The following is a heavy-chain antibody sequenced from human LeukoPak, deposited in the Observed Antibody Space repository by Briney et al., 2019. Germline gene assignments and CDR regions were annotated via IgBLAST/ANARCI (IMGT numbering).Heavy chain of an antibody. V-gene: IGHV3-23*01. CDR3: ARNRGDPSYFDY. CDR1: GFIFNNYA. D-gene: IGHD4-17*01. Sequence: GGSLRLSCVASGFIFNNYAMTWVRQAPGKGLEWVSGISGSGTRTNYADSVKGRFTISRNNPKNSLYLQMNSLRAEDTAVYYCARNRGDPSYFDYWGQGTLVTVSS. CDR2: ISGSGTRT. J-gene: IGHJ4*02.